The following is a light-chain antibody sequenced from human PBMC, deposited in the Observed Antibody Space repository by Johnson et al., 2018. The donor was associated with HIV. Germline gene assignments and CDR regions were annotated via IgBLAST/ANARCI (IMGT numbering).Light chain of an antibody. CDR3: GVWDASLSPHYV. CDR2: EDY. J-gene: IGLJ1*01. Sequence: QSVLTQPPSVSAAPGQKVTISCSGSSSNIENYFVSWYQQLPGAAPRLLIYEDYKRPSGIPDRFSGSKSGASATLGITGLQTGDEADYYCGVWDASLSPHYVFGTGPTITVL. CDR1: SSNIENYF. V-gene: IGLV1-51*02.